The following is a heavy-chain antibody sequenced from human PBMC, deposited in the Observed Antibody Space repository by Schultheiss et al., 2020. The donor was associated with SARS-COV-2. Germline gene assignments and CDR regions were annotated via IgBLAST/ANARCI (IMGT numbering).Heavy chain of an antibody. CDR3: ATPRYDFWSGYYTAFDY. CDR1: GYTFTNYG. Sequence: ASVKVSCKASGYTFTNYGISWVRQAPGQGLEWVAWISAYNGNTNYAQKFQGRVTMTTDTSTSTAYMELRSLRSDDTAVYYCATPRYDFWSGYYTAFDYWGQGTLVTVSS. CDR2: ISAYNGNT. J-gene: IGHJ4*02. D-gene: IGHD3/OR15-3a*01. V-gene: IGHV1-18*01.